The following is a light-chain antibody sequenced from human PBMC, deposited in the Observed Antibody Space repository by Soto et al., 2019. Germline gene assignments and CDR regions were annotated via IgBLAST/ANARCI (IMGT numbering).Light chain of an antibody. V-gene: IGLV8-61*01. CDR3: VLYMGSGIWV. J-gene: IGLJ3*02. CDR1: SGSVSTSYY. Sequence: QTVVTQEPSFSVSPGGTVTLTCGVSSGSVSTSYYPSWYQQTPGQAPRTLIYSTNTRSSVVPDRFSGSILGNKAALTITGAQADDESDYYCVLYMGSGIWVFGGGTKVTVL. CDR2: STN.